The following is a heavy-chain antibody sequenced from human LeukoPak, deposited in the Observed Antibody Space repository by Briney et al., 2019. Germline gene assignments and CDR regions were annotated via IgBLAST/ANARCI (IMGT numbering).Heavy chain of an antibody. CDR2: IYYCGST. J-gene: IGHJ2*01. V-gene: IGHV4-59*01. D-gene: IGHD3-22*01. Sequence: SETLSLTCTVSGGSISSYYWSWIRQPPGKGLEWIGYIYYCGSTNYNPSLKSRVTISVDTSKNQFSLKLSSVTAADTAVYYCARGYYDSSGYYWYFDLWGRGTLVTVSS. CDR1: GGSISSYY. CDR3: ARGYYDSSGYYWYFDL.